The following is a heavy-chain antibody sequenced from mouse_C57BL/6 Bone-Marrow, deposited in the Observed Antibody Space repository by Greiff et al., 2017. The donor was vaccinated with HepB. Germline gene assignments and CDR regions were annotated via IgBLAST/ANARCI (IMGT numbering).Heavy chain of an antibody. CDR1: GFTFSDYY. D-gene: IGHD6-1*01. J-gene: IGHJ1*03. Sequence: DVKLVESEGGLVQPGSSMKLSCTASGFTFSDYYMAWVRQVPEKGLEWVANINYDGSSTYYLDSLKSRFIISRDNAKNIIYLQMSSLKSEDTATYYCARDSPFFYWYFDVWGTGTPVTVSS. CDR2: INYDGSST. V-gene: IGHV5-16*01. CDR3: ARDSPFFYWYFDV.